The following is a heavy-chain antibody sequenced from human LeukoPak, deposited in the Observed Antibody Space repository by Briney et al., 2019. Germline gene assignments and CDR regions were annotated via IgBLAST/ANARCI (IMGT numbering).Heavy chain of an antibody. Sequence: PGGSLRLSCVASGFTFSRYVIHWVRQAPGKGLEWVAVISKDGSDEYYADSVKGRFTVSRDPSKNSLYLQMNNPRGEDTAVYYCARAAPVRGVTFFDYWGQGTLITVSS. CDR1: GFTFSRYV. D-gene: IGHD3-10*01. CDR3: ARAAPVRGVTFFDY. CDR2: ISKDGSDE. V-gene: IGHV3-30*04. J-gene: IGHJ4*02.